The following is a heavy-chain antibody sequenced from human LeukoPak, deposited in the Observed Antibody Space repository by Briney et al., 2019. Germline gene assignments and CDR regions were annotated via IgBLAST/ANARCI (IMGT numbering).Heavy chain of an antibody. J-gene: IGHJ4*02. D-gene: IGHD3-10*01. CDR1: GFTFSSYG. CDR2: IYYSGST. Sequence: GTLRLSCAASGFTFSSYGMSWVRQPPGKGLEWIGSIYYSGSTYYNPSLKSRVTISVDTSKNQFSLKLSSVTAADTAVYYCARLRDRLLWFGDGIPDYWGQGTLVTVSS. CDR3: ARLRDRLLWFGDGIPDY. V-gene: IGHV4-39*01.